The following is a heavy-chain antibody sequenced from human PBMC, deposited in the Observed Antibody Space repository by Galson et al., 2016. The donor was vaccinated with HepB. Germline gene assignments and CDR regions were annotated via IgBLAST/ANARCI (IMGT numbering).Heavy chain of an antibody. CDR2: IYNSGTT. V-gene: IGHV4-59*01. J-gene: IGHJ6*02. D-gene: IGHD1-26*01. Sequence: SETLSLTCTVSGGSISSYCWSWIRQSPGKGLEWIGHIYNSGTTKYNPSLKSRVTMSVDTSKNQFSLNLRSVTAADTAVYYCARNSRSWTNRQLNYYGIDLWGQGTTVTVSS. CDR1: GGSISSYC. CDR3: ARNSRSWTNRQLNYYGIDL.